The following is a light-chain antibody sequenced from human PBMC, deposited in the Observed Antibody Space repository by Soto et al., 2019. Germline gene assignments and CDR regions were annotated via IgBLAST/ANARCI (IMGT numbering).Light chain of an antibody. J-gene: IGKJ1*01. Sequence: EIVLTQAPCTLSLSPGERATLSCRAGQSVNSNYVAWYQQKAGQGTKLLIYGASIRATDIPDRFSGSGSGTDFTLTISRLEPEYFAVYYCPQYGSSPWTFGQGTEVEVK. CDR1: QSVNSNY. V-gene: IGKV3-20*01. CDR3: PQYGSSPWT. CDR2: GAS.